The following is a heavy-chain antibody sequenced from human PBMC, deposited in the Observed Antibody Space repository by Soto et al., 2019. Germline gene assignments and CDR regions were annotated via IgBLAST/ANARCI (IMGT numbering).Heavy chain of an antibody. CDR1: GFTFSSYA. V-gene: IGHV3-23*01. Sequence: EVQLLESGGGLVQPGGSLRLSCAASGFTFSSYAMSWVHQAPGKGLEWVSAISGSGGSTYYADSVKGRFTISRDNSKNTLYLQMNSLRAEDTAVYYCAKDAPEYYDFWSAVQDFDYWGQGTLVTVSS. CDR2: ISGSGGST. J-gene: IGHJ4*02. CDR3: AKDAPEYYDFWSAVQDFDY. D-gene: IGHD3-3*01.